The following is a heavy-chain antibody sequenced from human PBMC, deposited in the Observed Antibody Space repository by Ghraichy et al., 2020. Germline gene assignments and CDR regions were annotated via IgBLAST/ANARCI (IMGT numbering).Heavy chain of an antibody. CDR2: IRSKANSYAT. CDR1: GFTFSGSA. V-gene: IGHV3-73*01. CDR3: TRRDYYGSGSYYKNDY. Sequence: GGSLRLSCAASGFTFSGSAMHWVRQASGKGLEWVGRIRSKANSYATAYAESVKGRFTISRDDSKNTAYLQMNSLKTEDTAVYYCTRRDYYGSGSYYKNDYWGQGALVTVSS. D-gene: IGHD3-10*01. J-gene: IGHJ4*02.